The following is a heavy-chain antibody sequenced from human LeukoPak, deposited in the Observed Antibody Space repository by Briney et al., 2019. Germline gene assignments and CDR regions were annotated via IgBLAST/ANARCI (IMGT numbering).Heavy chain of an antibody. D-gene: IGHD6-13*01. CDR1: GFTFSSYS. Sequence: PGGSLRLSCAASGFTFSSYSMNWVRQAPGKGLEWVSSIGSSSSYIYYADSVKGRFTISRDNAKNSLYLQMNSLRAEDTAVYYCARSFLSIAAAATDCWGQGTLVTVSS. CDR2: IGSSSSYI. V-gene: IGHV3-21*01. CDR3: ARSFLSIAAAATDC. J-gene: IGHJ4*02.